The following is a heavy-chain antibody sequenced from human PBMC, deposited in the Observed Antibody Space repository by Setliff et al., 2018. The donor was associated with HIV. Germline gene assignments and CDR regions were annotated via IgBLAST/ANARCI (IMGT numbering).Heavy chain of an antibody. Sequence: ASVKVSCKASGYTFSNYGMNWVRQAPGQGLEWMGWINTNTGNPTYAQDFTGRFVFSLDTSVSTAYLQISSRKAEDTAVYYCARDHDYGDLSRNWFYMDVWGKGTTVTVSS. CDR1: GYTFSNYG. J-gene: IGHJ6*03. D-gene: IGHD4-17*01. CDR2: INTNTGNP. V-gene: IGHV7-4-1*02. CDR3: ARDHDYGDLSRNWFYMDV.